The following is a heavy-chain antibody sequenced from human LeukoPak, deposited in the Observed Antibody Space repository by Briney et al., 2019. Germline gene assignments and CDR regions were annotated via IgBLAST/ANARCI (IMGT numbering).Heavy chain of an antibody. Sequence: GGSLRLSYAASGFTFGSYSMNWVRQAPGKGLEWVSSISSGSSYSYYADSVRGRFTLSRDNAKNSLYLQMNTLRAEDTAVYYCARTGTAPSGDTFDIWGQGTMVTVSS. D-gene: IGHD1-7*01. CDR1: GFTFGSYS. V-gene: IGHV3-21*01. CDR3: ARTGTAPSGDTFDI. CDR2: ISSGSSYS. J-gene: IGHJ3*02.